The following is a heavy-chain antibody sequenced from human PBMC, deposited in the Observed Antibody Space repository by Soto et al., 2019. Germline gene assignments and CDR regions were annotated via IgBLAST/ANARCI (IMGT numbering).Heavy chain of an antibody. CDR3: ARDAPHDYGDHNWFDP. CDR2: INPSGGST. J-gene: IGHJ5*02. D-gene: IGHD4-17*01. Sequence: QVQLVQSGAEVKKPGASVKVSCKASGYTFTSYYMHWVRQAPGQGLGWMGIINPSGGSTSYAQKFQGRVTMTRDTSTSTVYMELSSLRSEDTAVYYCARDAPHDYGDHNWFDPWGQGTLVTVSS. V-gene: IGHV1-46*03. CDR1: GYTFTSYY.